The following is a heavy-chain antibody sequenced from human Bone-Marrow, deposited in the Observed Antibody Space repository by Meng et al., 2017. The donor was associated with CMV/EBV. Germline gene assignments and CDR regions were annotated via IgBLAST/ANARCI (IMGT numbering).Heavy chain of an antibody. CDR3: ARHRTAARENYYYGMDV. D-gene: IGHD6-6*01. CDR1: GYSFTNYW. Sequence: KVSCKGSGYSFTNYWIGWVRQMPGKGLEWMGIIWPDDSDTRYSPSFQGQVTISADKSISTAYLQWSSLKASDTAMYYCARHRTAARENYYYGMDVWGQGTTVTVSS. CDR2: IWPDDSDT. V-gene: IGHV5-51*01. J-gene: IGHJ6*02.